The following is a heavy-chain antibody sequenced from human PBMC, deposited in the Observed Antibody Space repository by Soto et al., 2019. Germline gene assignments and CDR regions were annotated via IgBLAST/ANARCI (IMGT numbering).Heavy chain of an antibody. CDR1: GGSISSSSYY. Sequence: SETLSLTCTVSGGSISSSSYYWGWIRQPPGKGLEWIGYIYYSGSTYYNPSLKSRVTISVDTSKNQFSLKLSSVTAADTAVYYCARDRIRYCTNGVCYTWALYYCYGMDVWGQGTTVTVSS. J-gene: IGHJ6*02. CDR3: ARDRIRYCTNGVCYTWALYYCYGMDV. CDR2: IYYSGST. V-gene: IGHV4-30-4*08. D-gene: IGHD2-8*01.